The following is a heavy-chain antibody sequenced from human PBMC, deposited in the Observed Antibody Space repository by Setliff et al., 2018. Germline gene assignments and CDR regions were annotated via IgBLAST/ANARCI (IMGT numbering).Heavy chain of an antibody. D-gene: IGHD5-18*01. J-gene: IGHJ6*03. CDR2: TIPMFGTT. CDR1: GGTFSNYG. Sequence: ASVKVSCKASGGTFSNYGITWVRQAPGQGLEWMGGTIPMFGTTNYAQKFQGRVTIITDASTSTSYMALSSLTSADTAVYYCAREGVDTRSSTDYRYYMDVWGKGTTVTVSS. CDR3: AREGVDTRSSTDYRYYMDV. V-gene: IGHV1-69*05.